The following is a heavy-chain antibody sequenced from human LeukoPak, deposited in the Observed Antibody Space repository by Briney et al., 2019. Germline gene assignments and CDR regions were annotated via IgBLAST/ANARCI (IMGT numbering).Heavy chain of an antibody. CDR1: GGSVSSYY. CDR2: IYYSGSS. V-gene: IGHV4-59*02. Sequence: SETLSLTCTVSGGSVSSYYWNWVRQPPGKGLEWIGYIYYSGSSNYNPSLKSRVTISVDTSKNQFSLELSSVTAADTAMYYCARAPRPSFGAVSYSSGWYFDYWGQGTLVTVSS. CDR3: ARAPRPSFGAVSYSSGWYFDY. J-gene: IGHJ4*02. D-gene: IGHD6-19*01.